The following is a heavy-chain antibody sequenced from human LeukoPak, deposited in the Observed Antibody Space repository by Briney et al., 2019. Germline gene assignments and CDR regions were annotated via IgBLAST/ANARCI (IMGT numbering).Heavy chain of an antibody. CDR2: INPNSGGT. D-gene: IGHD6-13*01. V-gene: IGHV1-2*02. J-gene: IGHJ5*02. CDR1: GYTFTGYY. Sequence: ASVTVSCKASGYTFTGYYMHWVRQAPGQGLEWMGWINPNSGGTNYAQKFQGRVTMTRDTSISTAYMELSRLRSDDTAVYYCARSRRTTGYRTSFDPWGQGTLVTVSS. CDR3: ARSRRTTGYRTSFDP.